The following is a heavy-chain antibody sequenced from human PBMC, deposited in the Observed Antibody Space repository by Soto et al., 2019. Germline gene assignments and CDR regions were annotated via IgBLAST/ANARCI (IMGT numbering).Heavy chain of an antibody. CDR1: GVTFSRYA. Sequence: GXSVKVSCKASGVTFSRYAISWVRQAPGQGLEWMGGXIPIFXKANYAQKLQGXVTITADXXTSTEYMELSSLRYEDKDVYYCARDVVTRILDVWGKGTPVTVFS. J-gene: IGHJ6*04. CDR3: ARDVVTRILDV. V-gene: IGHV1-69*01. D-gene: IGHD5-12*01. CDR2: XIPIFXKA.